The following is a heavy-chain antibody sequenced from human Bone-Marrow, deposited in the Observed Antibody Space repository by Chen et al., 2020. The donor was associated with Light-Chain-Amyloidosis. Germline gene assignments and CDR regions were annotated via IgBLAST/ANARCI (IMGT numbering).Heavy chain of an antibody. CDR1: GYTFPNYW. D-gene: IGHD5-12*01. V-gene: IGHV5-51*01. Sequence: EVQLEQSGPEVKKPGESLKISCXGSGYTFPNYWIGWVRQMPGKGLEWMGVIYPDDSDARYSPSFEGQVTISADKSITTAYLQWRSLKASDTAMYYCARRRDGYNFDYWGQGTLVTVSS. CDR3: ARRRDGYNFDY. CDR2: IYPDDSDA. J-gene: IGHJ4*02.